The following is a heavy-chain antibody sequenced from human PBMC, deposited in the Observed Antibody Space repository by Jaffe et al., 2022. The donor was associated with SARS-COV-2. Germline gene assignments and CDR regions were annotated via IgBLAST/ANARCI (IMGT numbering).Heavy chain of an antibody. CDR2: IKTDGTTT. CDR3: ARDFYSCLDV. Sequence: EVQLVESGGGLVQSGGSLRLSCEVSGFTVESHWMHWVRQAPGKGLVWVSLIKTDGTTTAYADSVKGRFTISRDNAKSTLYLQMNNLRVEDTAVYYCARDFYSCLDVWGQGTTVTVSS. CDR1: GFTVESHW. D-gene: IGHD2-21*01. V-gene: IGHV3-74*01. J-gene: IGHJ6*02.